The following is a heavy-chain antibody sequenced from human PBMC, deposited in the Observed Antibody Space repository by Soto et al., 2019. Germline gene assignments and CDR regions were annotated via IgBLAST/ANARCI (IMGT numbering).Heavy chain of an antibody. CDR2: IYWDDDQ. J-gene: IGHJ3*02. Sequence: QITLKESGPPLVKPTQTLTLTCTVSGFSLSGDGVGVGWIRQPPGKALEWLALIYWDDDQRYSPSLKTRLTIPKDTSDNQVVLTMTNMDPVDTATYYCAHAYGGTSWPNAAFDIWGQGTVVTVSS. V-gene: IGHV2-5*02. CDR3: AHAYGGTSWPNAAFDI. D-gene: IGHD2-21*01. CDR1: GFSLSGDGVG.